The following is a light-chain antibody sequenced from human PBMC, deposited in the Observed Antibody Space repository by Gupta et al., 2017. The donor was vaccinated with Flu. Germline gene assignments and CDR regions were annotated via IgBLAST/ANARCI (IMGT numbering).Light chain of an antibody. CDR3: HQYDSPPWT. J-gene: IGKJ1*01. Sequence: PSTLSASVGDRVTISCRASQNIRTWLAWYQQKAGKAPKLLIEKASNLQSGVPSRFGGSGSGTEFTLTISSLQPEDSATYYCHQYDSPPWTFGHGTKVEI. V-gene: IGKV1-5*03. CDR2: KAS. CDR1: QNIRTW.